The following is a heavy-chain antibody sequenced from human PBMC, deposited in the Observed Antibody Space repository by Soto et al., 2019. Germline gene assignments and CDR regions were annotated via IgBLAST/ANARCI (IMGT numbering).Heavy chain of an antibody. Sequence: SETLSLTCTVSGGSISSSDYWWGWIRQPPGKGLEWIGNIYYSGSTHYNPSLKSRVTISVDTSKNQFSLKLSSVTAADTAVYYCASAPPNYYDSSGYFFYFDYWGQGTLVTVSS. CDR3: ASAPPNYYDSSGYFFYFDY. V-gene: IGHV4-39*07. CDR2: IYYSGST. D-gene: IGHD3-22*01. J-gene: IGHJ4*02. CDR1: GGSISSSDYW.